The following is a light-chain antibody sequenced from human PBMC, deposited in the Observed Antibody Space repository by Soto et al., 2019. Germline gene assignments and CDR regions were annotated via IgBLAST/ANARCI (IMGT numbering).Light chain of an antibody. J-gene: IGKJ2*01. CDR1: QSVRSNY. CDR2: VAS. CDR3: KQYGSSPYT. Sequence: EIVLTQSPGTLSLSSGEGVTLSCRASQSVRSNYLAWYQQKPGQAPRLLIYVASTRATGIPDRFSGSGSGTEFTLTIRRLEPEDFAVYYCKQYGSSPYTCGQGTKLEIK. V-gene: IGKV3-20*01.